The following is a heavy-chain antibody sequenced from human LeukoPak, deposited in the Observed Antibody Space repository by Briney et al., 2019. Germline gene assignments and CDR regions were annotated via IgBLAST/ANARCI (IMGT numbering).Heavy chain of an antibody. Sequence: GGSLRLSCAASGFTFSSYEMNWVRQAPGKGLEGVSYISSSGSTIYYADSVKGRFTISRDNAKNSLYLQMNSLRAEDTAVYYCARESYRGGYYFDYWGQGTLVTVSS. CDR2: ISSSGSTI. CDR1: GFTFSSYE. D-gene: IGHD3-22*01. CDR3: ARESYRGGYYFDY. J-gene: IGHJ4*02. V-gene: IGHV3-48*03.